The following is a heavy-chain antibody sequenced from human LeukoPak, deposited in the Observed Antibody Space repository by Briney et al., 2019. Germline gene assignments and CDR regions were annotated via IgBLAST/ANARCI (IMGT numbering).Heavy chain of an antibody. CDR1: GYTFIRHG. J-gene: IGHJ6*03. Sequence: ASVKVSCKASGYTFIRHGITWVRQAPGQGLEWMGWISTYSGNTHYAQKFQGRVTLTKDTSTTTAYLELRSLRSDDTAVYYCARDLAVLGVVFTSYMDVWGQGTPVTVSS. CDR3: ARDLAVLGVVFTSYMDV. D-gene: IGHD3-3*01. V-gene: IGHV1-18*01. CDR2: ISTYSGNT.